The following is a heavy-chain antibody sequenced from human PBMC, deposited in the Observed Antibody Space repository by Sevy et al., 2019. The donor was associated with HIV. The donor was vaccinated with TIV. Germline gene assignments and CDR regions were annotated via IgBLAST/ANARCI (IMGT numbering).Heavy chain of an antibody. J-gene: IGHJ4*02. CDR2: ISNSGSTT. CDR3: AREGNRERQTIPLDS. D-gene: IGHD6-25*01. Sequence: GGSLRLSCAASGFRFNYHNMNWVRQAPGKGLEWISYISNSGSTTYLADSVRGRFTISRDNAKNSLFLEMDNLTDEDTAVYYCAREGNRERQTIPLDSWGRGIQVTFSS. V-gene: IGHV3-48*02. CDR1: GFRFNYHN.